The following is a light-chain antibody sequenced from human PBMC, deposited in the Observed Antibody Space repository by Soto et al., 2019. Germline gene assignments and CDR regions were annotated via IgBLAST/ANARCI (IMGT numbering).Light chain of an antibody. CDR2: EVS. V-gene: IGLV2-14*01. Sequence: QSALTQPASVSASPGQSITISCAGTSSDVGGWPHVSWYQQHPGKAPKLVIYEVSNRPSGVSNRFSGSKSGNTASLTISGLQAEDEADYYCSSYTSSSTSVVFGGGTKLTVL. CDR3: SSYTSSSTSVV. CDR1: SSDVGGWPH. J-gene: IGLJ2*01.